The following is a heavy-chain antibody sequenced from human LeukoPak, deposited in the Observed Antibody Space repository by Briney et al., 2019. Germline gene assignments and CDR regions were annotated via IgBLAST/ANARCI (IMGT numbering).Heavy chain of an antibody. D-gene: IGHD3-16*01. V-gene: IGHV5-51*01. CDR2: IYPGGSDT. CDR3: ARRYDNTEYFTY. J-gene: IGHJ4*02. CDR1: GYTFTNYW. Sequence: GESLKISCKGSGYTFTNYWIGWVRQMPGKGLEWMGIIYPGGSDTRYSPSFQGQVTISADKSISTAYLQWSSLKASGTAMYYCARRYDNTEYFTYWGQGTLVTVSS.